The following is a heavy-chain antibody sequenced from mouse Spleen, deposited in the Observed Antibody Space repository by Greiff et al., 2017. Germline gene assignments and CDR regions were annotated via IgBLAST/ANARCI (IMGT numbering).Heavy chain of an antibody. CDR1: GYTFTSYD. D-gene: IGHD1-1*01. CDR3: ARLLLRSYWYFDV. CDR2: IFPGDGST. V-gene: IGHV1-85*01. Sequence: VQLQQSGAELVKPGASVKLSCKASGYTFTSYDINWVRQRPEQGLEWIGWIFPGDGSTKYNEKFKGKATLTTDKSSSTAYMQLSRLTSEDSAVYFCARLLLRSYWYFDVWGAGTTVTVSS. J-gene: IGHJ1*01.